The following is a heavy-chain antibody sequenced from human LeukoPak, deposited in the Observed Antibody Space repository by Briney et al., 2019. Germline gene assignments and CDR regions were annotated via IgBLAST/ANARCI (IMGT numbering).Heavy chain of an antibody. D-gene: IGHD2-15*01. CDR1: SGSISNSNYF. Sequence: SETLSLTCTVSSGSISNSNYFWGWIRQPPGKGLEWIGRIYTSGSTNYNPSLKSRVTISVDTSKNQFSLKLSSVTAADTAVYYCAREPEVEYCSGGSCRSWFDPWGQGTLVTVSS. J-gene: IGHJ5*02. V-gene: IGHV4-61*02. CDR2: IYTSGST. CDR3: AREPEVEYCSGGSCRSWFDP.